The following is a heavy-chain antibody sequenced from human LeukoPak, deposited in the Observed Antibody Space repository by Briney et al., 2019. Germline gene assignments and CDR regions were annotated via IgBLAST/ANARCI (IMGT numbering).Heavy chain of an antibody. J-gene: IGHJ4*02. Sequence: PGGSLRLSCAASGFTFSSYSMNWVRQAPGKGLEWVSSISSSSSYIYYADSVKGRFTISRDNAKNSLYLQMNSLRAEDTAVYYCATVLGALRYFDWLLSPPYYFDYWGQGTLVTVSS. CDR2: ISSSSSYI. V-gene: IGHV3-21*01. D-gene: IGHD3-9*01. CDR3: ATVLGALRYFDWLLSPPYYFDY. CDR1: GFTFSSYS.